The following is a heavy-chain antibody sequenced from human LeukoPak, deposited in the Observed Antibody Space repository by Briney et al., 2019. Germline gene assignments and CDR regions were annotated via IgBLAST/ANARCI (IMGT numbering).Heavy chain of an antibody. CDR3: AKDADYDFWSGYYRNMDV. Sequence: GGSLRLSCAASGFTFSSYAMSWVRQAPGKGLEWVSGISGSGGSTYYADSVKGRFTISRDNSKNTLYLQMKSVRAEDTAVYYCAKDADYDFWSGYYRNMDVWGKGTTVTVS. CDR2: ISGSGGST. D-gene: IGHD3-3*01. CDR1: GFTFSSYA. V-gene: IGHV3-23*01. J-gene: IGHJ6*03.